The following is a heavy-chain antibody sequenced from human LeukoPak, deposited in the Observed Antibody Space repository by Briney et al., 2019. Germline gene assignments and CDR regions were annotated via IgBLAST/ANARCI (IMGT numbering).Heavy chain of an antibody. D-gene: IGHD1-26*01. V-gene: IGHV4-4*09. CDR2: IHPSGGS. J-gene: IGHJ4*02. CDR3: ARLGSYHDF. Sequence: KPSETLSLTCTVSGASISNYYWSWIRQTPEKGLEWMGHIHPSGGSSYYPSLKSRLTLSIDTSRNQLSLKLPSVTAADTAVYFCARLGSYHDFWGQGALVTVSS. CDR1: GASISNYY.